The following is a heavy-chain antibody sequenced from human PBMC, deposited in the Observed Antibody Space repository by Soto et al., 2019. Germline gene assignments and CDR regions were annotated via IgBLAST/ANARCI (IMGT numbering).Heavy chain of an antibody. CDR1: GFSISSDYF. V-gene: IGHV4-38-2*02. CDR2: IYHTGTT. J-gene: IGHJ4*02. D-gene: IGHD3-22*01. CDR3: ARDGLRYFDSSGYYSGPPLDY. Sequence: WETLYLTCAVSGFSISSDYFWGWIRQPPGKGLEGIGSIYHTGTTYYSPSLKSRATIFLDTSKNQFSLNLTSVTAADTAIYYCARDGLRYFDSSGYYSGPPLDYWGQGARVTVSS.